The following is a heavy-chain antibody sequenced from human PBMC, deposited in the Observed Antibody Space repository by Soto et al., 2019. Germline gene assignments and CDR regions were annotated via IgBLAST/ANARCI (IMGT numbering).Heavy chain of an antibody. J-gene: IGHJ5*02. CDR2: GTVTGGST. V-gene: IGHV3-23*01. CDR3: AKDPKCCTIGSHFLDNWFDP. D-gene: IGHD2-8*01. CDR1: AISFNNYG. Sequence: GGSLRLSCAASAISFNNYGVTCVRQAPGKGLEWVSTGTVTGGSTYYTDSVKGRFTISRDNSKNTLYLQMNSLKTEDTAMYYCAKDPKCCTIGSHFLDNWFDPWGQGTLVTVSS.